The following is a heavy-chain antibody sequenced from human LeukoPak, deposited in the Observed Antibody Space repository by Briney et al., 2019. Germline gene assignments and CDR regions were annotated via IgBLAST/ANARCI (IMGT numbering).Heavy chain of an antibody. CDR3: AREAGETHNTGIDQ. V-gene: IGHV4-61*03. J-gene: IGHJ4*02. Sequence: SETLSLTCTVSGDSVSSDNYYWSWIRQPPGRGLEWIGYVSYSGTTNYNPSLKSRVIMSVDTSKNHFSLNLKSVTAADTAVYYCAREAGETHNTGIDQWGQGTLVTVSS. CDR1: GDSVSSDNYY. D-gene: IGHD1-14*01. CDR2: VSYSGTT.